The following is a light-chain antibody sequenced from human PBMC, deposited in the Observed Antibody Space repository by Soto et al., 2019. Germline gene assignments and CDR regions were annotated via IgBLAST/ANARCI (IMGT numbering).Light chain of an antibody. V-gene: IGKV3-20*01. CDR3: QHYGT. J-gene: IGKJ1*01. Sequence: EIVLTQSPGTLSLSPGETATLSCRASQSVSSSYLAWYQQKPGQAPRLLIYGASSRATGIPDRFSGSGSATDFTLTISRLEPEDFAVYFCQHYGTFGQGTKVDIK. CDR1: QSVSSSY. CDR2: GAS.